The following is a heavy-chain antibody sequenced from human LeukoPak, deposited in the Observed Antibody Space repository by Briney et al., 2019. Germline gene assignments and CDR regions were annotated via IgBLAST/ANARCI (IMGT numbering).Heavy chain of an antibody. CDR1: GFTFDDYA. V-gene: IGHV3-9*01. Sequence: GGSLRLSCAASGFTFDDYAMHWVRHAPGKGLEWVSGISWNSGSIGYADSVKGRFTISRDNAKNSLYLQMNSLRAEDTALYYCAKDIMITFGGVIVIPRGPFDYWGQGTLVTVSS. CDR2: ISWNSGSI. D-gene: IGHD3-16*02. CDR3: AKDIMITFGGVIVIPRGPFDY. J-gene: IGHJ4*02.